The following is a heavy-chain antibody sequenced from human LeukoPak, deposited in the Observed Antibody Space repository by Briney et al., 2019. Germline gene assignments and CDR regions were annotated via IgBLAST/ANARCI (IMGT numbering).Heavy chain of an antibody. Sequence: GGPLRLSCAASGFTFSSYAMHWVRQAPGKGLEWVAVISYDGSNKYCADSVKGRFTISRDNSKNTLYLQMNSLRAEDTAVYYCARGGGYCSGGSCYDYYGMDVWGQGTTVTVSS. CDR3: ARGGGYCSGGSCYDYYGMDV. CDR1: GFTFSSYA. CDR2: ISYDGSNK. J-gene: IGHJ6*02. D-gene: IGHD2-15*01. V-gene: IGHV3-30-3*01.